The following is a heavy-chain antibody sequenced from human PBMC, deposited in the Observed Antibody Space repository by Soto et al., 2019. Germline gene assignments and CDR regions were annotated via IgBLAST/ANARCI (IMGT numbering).Heavy chain of an antibody. D-gene: IGHD1-26*01. V-gene: IGHV6-1*01. J-gene: IGHJ4*01. CDR3: ARGEQYSGRIFDY. CDR2: TYYRSKWYY. CDR1: GDSVTSNSAG. Sequence: QTLALNSAIPGDSVTSNSAGWSWVRQSPSIGLEWLGRTYYRSKWYYEYAVSVRGRININPDTSKNQYSLQLSSVTPEDTAVYFCARGEQYSGRIFDYWGQGALVKVYS.